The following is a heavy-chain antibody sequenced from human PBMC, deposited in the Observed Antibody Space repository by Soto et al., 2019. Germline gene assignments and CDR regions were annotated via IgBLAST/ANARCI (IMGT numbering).Heavy chain of an antibody. CDR2: ISGSGGST. D-gene: IGHD3-22*01. Sequence: GGSLRLSCAASGFTFSSYAMSWVRQAPGKGLEWVSAISGSGGSTYYADSVKGRFTISRDNSKNTLYLQMNSLRAEDTAVYYCAKGRQNYYDSSGYLYYFDYWGQGTLVTVSS. CDR1: GFTFSSYA. V-gene: IGHV3-23*01. CDR3: AKGRQNYYDSSGYLYYFDY. J-gene: IGHJ4*02.